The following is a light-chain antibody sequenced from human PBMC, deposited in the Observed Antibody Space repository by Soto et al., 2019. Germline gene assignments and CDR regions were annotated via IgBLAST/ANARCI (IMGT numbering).Light chain of an antibody. CDR3: CSYSSSSTPVV. CDR2: EVS. Sequence: QSVLTQPASVSGSPGQSITISCTGTSSDVGGYNYVSWYQQHPGKAPKLMIYEVSNRPSGVSNRFSGSKSGNTASLTISGFLAEDEADYYCCSYSSSSTPVVFGGGTKLTVL. V-gene: IGLV2-14*01. CDR1: SSDVGGYNY. J-gene: IGLJ2*01.